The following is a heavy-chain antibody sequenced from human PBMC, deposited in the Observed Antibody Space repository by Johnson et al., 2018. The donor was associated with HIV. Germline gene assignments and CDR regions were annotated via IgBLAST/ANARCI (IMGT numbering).Heavy chain of an antibody. V-gene: IGHV3-13*01. J-gene: IGHJ3*02. Sequence: VQLVESGGGLVQPGGSLRLSCAASGFTVIGNYMSWVRQAPGKGLEWVSVIGTAGDTYYPGSVKGRFTISRENAKNSLYLQMNSLRAGDTAVYYCARGRDSSGFNDAFDIWGQGTMVTVSS. CDR3: ARGRDSSGFNDAFDI. CDR2: IGTAGDT. CDR1: GFTVIGNY. D-gene: IGHD3-22*01.